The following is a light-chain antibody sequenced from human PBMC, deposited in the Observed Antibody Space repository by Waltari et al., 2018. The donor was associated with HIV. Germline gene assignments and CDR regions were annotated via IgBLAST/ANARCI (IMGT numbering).Light chain of an antibody. CDR1: QSLLYSSNNKNH. J-gene: IGKJ4*01. CDR2: WAS. Sequence: IAMNQSPDSLAVSLGERATINCTSSQSLLYSSNNKNHLAWYQQKPGQPPKLLVYWASTRESGVPDRFSGSGSGTDFTLTIRSLQAEDVAIYYCQQYLGLPLTFGGGTRVEI. CDR3: QQYLGLPLT. V-gene: IGKV4-1*01.